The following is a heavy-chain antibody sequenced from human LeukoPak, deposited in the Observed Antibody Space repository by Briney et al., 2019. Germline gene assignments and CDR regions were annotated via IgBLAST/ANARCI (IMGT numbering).Heavy chain of an antibody. Sequence: ASVKVSCKASGYTFTGYYVHWVRQAPGQGLEWMGWINPNSGGTNYAQKFQGRVTMTRDTSISTAYMELSRLRSDDTAVYYCARDGTWDCSSTSCYPRGYYYYMDVWGKGTTVTVSS. J-gene: IGHJ6*03. CDR3: ARDGTWDCSSTSCYPRGYYYYMDV. V-gene: IGHV1-2*02. CDR2: INPNSGGT. D-gene: IGHD2-2*01. CDR1: GYTFTGYY.